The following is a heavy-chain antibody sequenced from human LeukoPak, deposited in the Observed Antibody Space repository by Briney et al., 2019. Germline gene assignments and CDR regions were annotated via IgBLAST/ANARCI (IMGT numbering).Heavy chain of an antibody. CDR1: GVSISTYY. CDR3: ARMYSGTSYYFDY. J-gene: IGHJ4*02. V-gene: IGHV4-59*01. D-gene: IGHD1-26*01. Sequence: SETLSLTCSVSGVSISTYYWIWIRQPPAKGLEWMGFFSYSVSTKYNPSLKSRVTMSVDTSKNQFSLKLNSVTAADTAVYYCARMYSGTSYYFDYWGQGTLVTVSS. CDR2: FSYSVST.